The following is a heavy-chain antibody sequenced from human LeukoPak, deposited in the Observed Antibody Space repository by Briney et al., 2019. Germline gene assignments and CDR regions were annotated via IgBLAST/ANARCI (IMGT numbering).Heavy chain of an antibody. CDR2: ISSSSSTI. J-gene: IGHJ3*01. CDR1: GFTLSSYS. D-gene: IGHD4-17*01. CDR3: ARTLYGDSGDAFDF. Sequence: GGSLRLSCATSGFTLSSYSMNWVRQAPGKGLEWVSYISSSSSTIYYADSVKDRFTISRDNAKNSLYLQMNSLRAEDTVVYHCARTLYGDSGDAFDFWGQGTMVTVSS. V-gene: IGHV3-48*01.